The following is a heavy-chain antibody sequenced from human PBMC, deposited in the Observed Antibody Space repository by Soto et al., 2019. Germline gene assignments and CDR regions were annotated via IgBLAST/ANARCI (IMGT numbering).Heavy chain of an antibody. CDR2: ITSSTTI. Sequence: LVESAGGLVQPGGSLRLSCEASGLTFSTYGFNWVRQAPGKGLEWVSYITSSTTIYYADSVRGRFTTSRDNAKNSLYLQMNSLRDEDTAVYYCARQRNGAGDVWGQGTTVTVSS. CDR3: ARQRNGAGDV. CDR1: GLTFSTYG. J-gene: IGHJ6*02. V-gene: IGHV3-48*02. D-gene: IGHD2-8*01.